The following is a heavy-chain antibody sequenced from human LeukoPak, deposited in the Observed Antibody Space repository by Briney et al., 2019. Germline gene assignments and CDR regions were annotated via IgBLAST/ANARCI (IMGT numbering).Heavy chain of an antibody. J-gene: IGHJ4*02. D-gene: IGHD2-15*01. CDR3: AKDHIVVVVADPLGYYFDY. V-gene: IGHV3-30*18. CDR1: GFTFSSYG. CDR2: ISYDGSNK. Sequence: GGSLRLSCAASGFTFSSYGMHWVRQAPGKGLEWVAVISYDGSNKYHADSVKGRFTISRDNSKNTLYLQMNSLRAEDTAVYYCAKDHIVVVVADPLGYYFDYWGQGTLVTVSS.